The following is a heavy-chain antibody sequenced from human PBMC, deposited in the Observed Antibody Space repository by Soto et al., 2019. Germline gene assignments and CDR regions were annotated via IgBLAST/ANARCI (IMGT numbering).Heavy chain of an antibody. Sequence: SQTLSLTCAISGDSVSSNSAAWNWIRQSPSRGLEWLGRTYYRSKWYNDYAVSVKGRITINPDTSKNQFSLQLNSVTPEDTAVYYCARFGLVLVPAARTHYGMDVWGQGTTVTVSS. CDR1: GDSVSSNSAA. D-gene: IGHD2-2*01. CDR3: ARFGLVLVPAARTHYGMDV. CDR2: TYYRSKWYN. J-gene: IGHJ6*02. V-gene: IGHV6-1*01.